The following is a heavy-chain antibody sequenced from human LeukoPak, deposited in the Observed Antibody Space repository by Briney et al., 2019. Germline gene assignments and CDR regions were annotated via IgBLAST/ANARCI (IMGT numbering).Heavy chain of an antibody. Sequence: PSETLSLTCTVSGGSMNSYYWTWIRQPPGKGLEWIGYIYYNGSTNYIPSLTSRVTMSVDTSKNQFSLKLSSVTAADTAVYYCARDDSDTDAFDIWGQGTLVTVSS. CDR3: ARDDSDTDAFDI. V-gene: IGHV4-59*01. D-gene: IGHD1-26*01. J-gene: IGHJ3*02. CDR2: IYYNGST. CDR1: GGSMNSYY.